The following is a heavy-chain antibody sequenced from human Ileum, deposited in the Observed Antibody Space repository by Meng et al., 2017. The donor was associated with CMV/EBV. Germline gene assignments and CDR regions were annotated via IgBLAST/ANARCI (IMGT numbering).Heavy chain of an antibody. CDR3: AREGLTIAVADYYFDY. CDR1: GYTFTDYY. Sequence: GYTFTDYYVHWVRQAPGQGLEWMGRVNPKSGGTNYAQKFHGRVPMTRDTSISTAYMELRDLTSDDSAVYYCAREGLTIAVADYYFDYWGQGTLVT. V-gene: IGHV1-2*06. J-gene: IGHJ4*02. D-gene: IGHD6-19*01. CDR2: VNPKSGGT.